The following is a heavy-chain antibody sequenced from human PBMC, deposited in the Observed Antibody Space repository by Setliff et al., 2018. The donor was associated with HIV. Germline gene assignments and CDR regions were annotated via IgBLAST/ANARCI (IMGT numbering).Heavy chain of an antibody. CDR2: IIPMYGVA. CDR1: GGTFSSYV. V-gene: IGHV1-69*05. J-gene: IGHJ5*02. Sequence: GALVKVSCKASGGTFSSYVISWVRQAPGQGPEWMGGIIPMYGVANYAQKFQGRVTITTDESTSTAYMELSSLRSEDTAVYYCALPYCGGGNCWSSASLPPAGWFDPWGQGTLVTVSS. CDR3: ALPYCGGGNCWSSASLPPAGWFDP. D-gene: IGHD2-15*01.